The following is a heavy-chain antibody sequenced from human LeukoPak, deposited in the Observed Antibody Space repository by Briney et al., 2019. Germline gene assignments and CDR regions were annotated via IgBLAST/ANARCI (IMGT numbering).Heavy chain of an antibody. CDR1: GFTFSSDA. V-gene: IGHV3-23*01. J-gene: IGHJ4*02. CDR3: TKDVSMIIGGGDC. CDR2: ITDSGGAT. D-gene: IGHD3-16*01. Sequence: GGSLRLSCAASGFTFSSDAMTWVRQAPVKGLEWVSTITDSGGATQYADSVKGRFTISRDNSKNTLSLQMNSLRAEDTAVYYCTKDVSMIIGGGDCWGQGTLVTVSS.